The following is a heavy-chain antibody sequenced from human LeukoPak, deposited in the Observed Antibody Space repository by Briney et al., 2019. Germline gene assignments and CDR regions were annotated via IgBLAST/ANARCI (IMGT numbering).Heavy chain of an antibody. CDR2: IIPIFSTA. CDR3: AREPYGSGTRIDDY. J-gene: IGHJ4*02. D-gene: IGHD3-10*01. Sequence: ASVKVSCKASGGTFSSYAISWVRQAPGQGLEWMGGIIPIFSTANYAQKFQGRVTITADKSTSTAYMELSSLRSEDTAVYYCAREPYGSGTRIDDYWGQGTLVTVSS. V-gene: IGHV1-69*06. CDR1: GGTFSSYA.